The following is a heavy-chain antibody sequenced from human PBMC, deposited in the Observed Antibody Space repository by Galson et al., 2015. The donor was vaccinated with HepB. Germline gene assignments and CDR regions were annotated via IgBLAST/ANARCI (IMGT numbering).Heavy chain of an antibody. V-gene: IGHV1-46*03. J-gene: IGHJ5*02. CDR2: INPSGGST. CDR1: GYTFTSYY. Sequence: SVKVSCKASGYTFTSYYMHWVRQAPGQGLEWMGIINPSGGSTSYAQKFQGRVTMTRDTSTSTVYMELSSLRSEDTAVYYCARAVPPLSGIAAAGLDRLLRETRGLWFDPWGQGTLVTVSS. D-gene: IGHD6-13*01. CDR3: ARAVPPLSGIAAAGLDRLLRETRGLWFDP.